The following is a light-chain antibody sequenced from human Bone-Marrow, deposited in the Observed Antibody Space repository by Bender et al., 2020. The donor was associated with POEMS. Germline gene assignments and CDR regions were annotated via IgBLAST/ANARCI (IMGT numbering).Light chain of an antibody. CDR3: CSHSGAYTWV. J-gene: IGLJ3*02. Sequence: QSALTQPPSASGSPGQSVTISCTGTSSDVGGSNYVSWYQQHPGKVPKVMIYEVSKRPSGVPDRFSGSKSGNTASLTISGLQADDEAVYYCCSHSGAYTWVFGGGTTLTVL. CDR1: SSDVGGSNY. V-gene: IGLV2-8*01. CDR2: EVS.